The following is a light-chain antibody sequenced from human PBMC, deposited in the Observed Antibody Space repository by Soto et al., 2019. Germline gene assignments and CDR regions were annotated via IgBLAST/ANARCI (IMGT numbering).Light chain of an antibody. V-gene: IGKV3-20*01. J-gene: IGKJ1*01. Sequence: EIVLTQSPGTLSLSPGERATLSCGASQSVTSNYLAWYQQKPGQAPRLLIFGASIRVKGIPDRFVGSGSGTDFTLTISRLEPEDFAVYYCQHYVTSLTTFGQGTKVDIK. CDR3: QHYVTSLTT. CDR1: QSVTSNY. CDR2: GAS.